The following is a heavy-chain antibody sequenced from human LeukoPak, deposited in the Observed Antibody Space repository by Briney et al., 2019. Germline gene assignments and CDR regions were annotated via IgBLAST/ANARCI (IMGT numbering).Heavy chain of an antibody. CDR1: GFTFSSYA. Sequence: GGSLRLSCAASGFTFSSYAMHWVRQAPGKGLEWVAVISYDGSNKYYADSVKGRFTISRDNSKNTLYLQMNSLRAEDTAVYYCAGPDIVVVPAATGHFDYWGQGTLVTVSS. CDR3: AGPDIVVVPAATGHFDY. J-gene: IGHJ4*02. CDR2: ISYDGSNK. D-gene: IGHD2-2*01. V-gene: IGHV3-30*04.